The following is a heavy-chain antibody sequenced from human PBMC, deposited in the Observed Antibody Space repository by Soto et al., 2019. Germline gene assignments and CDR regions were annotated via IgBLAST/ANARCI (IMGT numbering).Heavy chain of an antibody. CDR2: ISSSSTYK. CDR3: ARFVDPALGNYAMDS. J-gene: IGHJ6*02. CDR1: GFSFSRYS. D-gene: IGHD5-18*01. Sequence: EVQLVESGGGLVKPGGSLTLSCAASGFSFSRYSINWVRLATGKGLEWVSYISSSSTYKYYADSVKGRFTISRDNTNNSLHLQIHSLRVDDTAIYYCARFVDPALGNYAMDSWGQGTTVTVSS. V-gene: IGHV3-21*01.